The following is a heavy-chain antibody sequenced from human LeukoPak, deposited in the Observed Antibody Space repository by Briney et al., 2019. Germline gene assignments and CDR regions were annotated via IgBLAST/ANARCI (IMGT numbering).Heavy chain of an antibody. CDR1: GGSINNHY. D-gene: IGHD6-19*01. Sequence: SETLSLTCIVSGGSINNHYWTWIRQTPGKGLEWIGDIHYTGTTKYNPSLKSRVTISIDTSKNQFSLKLSSVTAADTAVYYCARHDTVPGYSSGWYKNAFDIWGQGTMVTVSS. CDR3: ARHDTVPGYSSGWYKNAFDI. V-gene: IGHV4-59*08. CDR2: IHYTGTT. J-gene: IGHJ3*02.